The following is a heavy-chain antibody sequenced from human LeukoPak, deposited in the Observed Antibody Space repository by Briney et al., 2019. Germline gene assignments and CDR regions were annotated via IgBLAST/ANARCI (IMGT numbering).Heavy chain of an antibody. CDR2: INHSGNT. CDR3: ARRARFGDGWVFDY. Sequence: SETLSLTCAVYGGSFSGYYWTWIRQPPGKGLEWIGEINHSGNTNYNPSLKSRVTISVDTSKNQFSLKLSSVIAADTAVYYCARRARFGDGWVFDYWGQEALVTVSS. V-gene: IGHV4-34*01. CDR1: GGSFSGYY. J-gene: IGHJ4*02. D-gene: IGHD5-24*01.